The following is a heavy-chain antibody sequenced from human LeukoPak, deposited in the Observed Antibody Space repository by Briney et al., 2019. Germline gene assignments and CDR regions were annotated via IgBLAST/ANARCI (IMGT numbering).Heavy chain of an antibody. CDR2: INPSVGST. J-gene: IGHJ1*01. Sequence: ASVKVSCKASGYTFTGYYPHWVRQAPGRGLEWMGWINPSVGSTNYTQKFQGRVTMTRDTSTSTVYMELSSLRSEDTAVYFCATGRHGYNSEYFQHWGQGTLVTVSS. V-gene: IGHV1-46*01. CDR1: GYTFTGYY. CDR3: ATGRHGYNSEYFQH. D-gene: IGHD5-24*01.